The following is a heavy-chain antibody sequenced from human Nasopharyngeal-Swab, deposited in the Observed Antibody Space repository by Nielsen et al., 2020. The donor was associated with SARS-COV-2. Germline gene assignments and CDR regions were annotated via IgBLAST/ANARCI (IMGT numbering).Heavy chain of an antibody. Sequence: ASVKVSCKASGYTFTSYGMHWVRQAPGQRLEWMGWINSAKGNIRYSQKFQGRVTITRDTSASTAYMELSSLRSEDTAVYYCARGGPVAFDYWGQGSLVIVSS. CDR3: ARGGPVAFDY. D-gene: IGHD6-19*01. J-gene: IGHJ4*02. CDR1: GYTFTSYG. CDR2: INSAKGNI. V-gene: IGHV1-3*01.